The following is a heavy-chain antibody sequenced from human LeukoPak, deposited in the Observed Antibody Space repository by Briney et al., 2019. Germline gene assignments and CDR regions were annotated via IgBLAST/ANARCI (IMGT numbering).Heavy chain of an antibody. CDR3: ARPGHSYYYMDV. CDR1: GGSISSSSYY. J-gene: IGHJ6*03. D-gene: IGHD1-1*01. V-gene: IGHV4-39*02. Sequence: SETLSLACTVSGGSISSSSYYWGWIRQPPGKGLEWIATSYYSGTTYYNPSLKSRVTISADTSKNHFSLKLSSVTAADTAVYYCARPGHSYYYMDVWGKGTTVTVSS. CDR2: SYYSGTT.